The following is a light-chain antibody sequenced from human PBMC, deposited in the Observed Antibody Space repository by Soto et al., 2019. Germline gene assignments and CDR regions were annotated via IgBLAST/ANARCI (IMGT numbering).Light chain of an antibody. CDR2: EGN. CDR3: CSYAGSSTWV. J-gene: IGLJ2*01. V-gene: IGLV2-23*01. Sequence: QSALTQPASVSGSPGQSITISCTGTSSDVGSHYNLVSWYQQHPGKAPKIMIYEGNKRPSGVSDRFSGSKSGNTAFLTISGLQAEDEADYCCCSYAGSSTWVFGGGTKLTVL. CDR1: SSDVGSHYNL.